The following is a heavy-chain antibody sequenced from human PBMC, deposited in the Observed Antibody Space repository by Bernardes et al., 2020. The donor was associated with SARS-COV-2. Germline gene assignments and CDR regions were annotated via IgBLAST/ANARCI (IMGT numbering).Heavy chain of an antibody. CDR3: ARAGGGADALDI. V-gene: IGHV1-46*02. D-gene: IGHD3-10*01. Sequence: ASVKVSCKASGFTLNFFYMHWVRQAPGQGPEWMGRLDPSDGNTHFAQNFQDRVTMTTDTSTSTVYMELSNLRSDDTAFYYCARAGGGADALDIWGQGTLVTVSS. CDR2: LDPSDGNT. J-gene: IGHJ3*02. CDR1: GFTLNFFY.